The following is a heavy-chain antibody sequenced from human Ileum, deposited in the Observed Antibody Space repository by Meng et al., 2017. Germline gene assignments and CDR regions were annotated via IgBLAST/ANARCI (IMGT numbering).Heavy chain of an antibody. CDR1: GGSFPDYY. Sequence: QRQLEQCGAGLLKPSETLSPTCGVYGGSFPDYYWTWIRQPPGKGLEWIGEIQHSGYTKYNPSLKTRVSISVDTSKKQFSLTLSSVTAADTAVYYCAKKACESTSCYRWYYWGQGTLVTVSS. D-gene: IGHD2-2*02. CDR3: AKKACESTSCYRWYY. V-gene: IGHV4-34*02. CDR2: IQHSGYT. J-gene: IGHJ4*02.